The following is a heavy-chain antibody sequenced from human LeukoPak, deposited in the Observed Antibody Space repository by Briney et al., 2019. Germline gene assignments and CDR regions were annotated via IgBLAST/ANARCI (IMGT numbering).Heavy chain of an antibody. V-gene: IGHV3-53*01. CDR2: IYSGGST. D-gene: IGHD3-9*01. J-gene: IGHJ4*02. Sequence: GGSLRLSCAASGFTVSSNYMSWVRQAPGKGLEWVSVIYSGGSTYYADSVKGRFTISRGNSKNTLYLQMNSLRAEDTAVYYCASSAKVLRYFDWLGLFDYWGQGTLVTVSS. CDR1: GFTVSSNY. CDR3: ASSAKVLRYFDWLGLFDY.